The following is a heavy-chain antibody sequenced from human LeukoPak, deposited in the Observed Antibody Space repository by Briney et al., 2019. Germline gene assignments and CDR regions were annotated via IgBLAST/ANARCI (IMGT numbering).Heavy chain of an antibody. CDR2: IYHSGNT. CDR1: GGSISSSSYY. CDR3: ARDEGASGRIWFGELLFSSAFDI. J-gene: IGHJ3*02. D-gene: IGHD3-10*01. V-gene: IGHV4-39*07. Sequence: SETLSLTCTVSGGSISSSSYYWGWIRQPPGKGLEWIGNIYHSGNTYYNSSLKSRVTISVDTSKNQFSLRLTSVTAADTAVYYCARDEGASGRIWFGELLFSSAFDIWGQGTMVTVSS.